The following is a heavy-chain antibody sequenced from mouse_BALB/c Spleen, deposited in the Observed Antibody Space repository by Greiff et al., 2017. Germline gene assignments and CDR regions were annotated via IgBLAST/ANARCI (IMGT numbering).Heavy chain of an antibody. J-gene: IGHJ3*01. Sequence: QVQLQQSGPGLVQPSQSLSITCTVSGFSLTSYGVHWVRQSPGKGLEWLGVIWSGGSTDYNAAFISRLSISKDNSKSQVFFKMNSLQANDTAIYYCARRGGYYGSSNLAWFAYWGQGTLVTVSA. CDR1: GFSLTSYG. CDR3: ARRGGYYGSSNLAWFAY. CDR2: IWSGGST. V-gene: IGHV2-2*02. D-gene: IGHD1-1*01.